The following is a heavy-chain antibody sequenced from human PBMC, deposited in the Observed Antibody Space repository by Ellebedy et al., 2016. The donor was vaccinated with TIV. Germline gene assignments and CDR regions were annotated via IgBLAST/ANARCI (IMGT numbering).Heavy chain of an antibody. J-gene: IGHJ1*01. CDR1: GASISSSLYY. CDR3: AREDFFGSIHH. D-gene: IGHD3-10*01. V-gene: IGHV4-39*07. Sequence: MPSETLSLTCTVSGASISSSLYYWGWIRQPPGKGLEWIGSIYYSGSTYSNPSLKSRVTISVDTSKNQFSLRLTSVTAADTAVYYCAREDFFGSIHHWGQGTLVTVSS. CDR2: IYYSGST.